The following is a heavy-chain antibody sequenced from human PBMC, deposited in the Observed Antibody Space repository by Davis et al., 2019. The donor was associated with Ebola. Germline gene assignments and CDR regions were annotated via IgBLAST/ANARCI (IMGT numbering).Heavy chain of an antibody. V-gene: IGHV3-23*01. D-gene: IGHD2-2*02. J-gene: IGHJ4*02. CDR3: AKASWGPAARPLLDS. CDR2: VSGSGTTT. CDR1: GFPFRTYA. Sequence: GESLKTSCAASGFPFRTYAMNWVRQAPGKGLEWVSAVSGSGTTTAYADSVNGRFTIPRDNSNNTVYLQMNRLRVEDTARYYCAKASWGPAARPLLDSWGQGTLVTVSS.